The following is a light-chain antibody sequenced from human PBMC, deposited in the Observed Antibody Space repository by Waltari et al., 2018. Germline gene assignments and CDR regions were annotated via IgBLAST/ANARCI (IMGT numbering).Light chain of an antibody. CDR1: QDISNY. CDR2: DAS. V-gene: IGKV1-33*01. CDR3: LQAQRFPLT. J-gene: IGKJ4*01. Sequence: DIQMTQSPSSLSASVGDRVTITCQASQDISNYLNWYQQKPGKAPKLLIYDASNLETGVPSRFSGSGSGTDFTLTISSLQPEDFATYYCLQAQRFPLTFGGGTTVEIK.